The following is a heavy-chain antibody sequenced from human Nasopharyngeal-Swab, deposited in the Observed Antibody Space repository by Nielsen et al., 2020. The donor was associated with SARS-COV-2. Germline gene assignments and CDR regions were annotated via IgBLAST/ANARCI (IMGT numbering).Heavy chain of an antibody. V-gene: IGHV3-53*05. D-gene: IGHD2-15*01. Sequence: GESLKISCAVSGFSISSTFINWVRQAPGKGLEWISLINSAGEGVYGDSVKGRFTISRDNSKNTLYLQMNSLRAEDTAVYYCARDNGYCSGDACYLGGWLDPWGQGTLVTVSS. CDR3: ARDNGYCSGDACYLGGWLDP. J-gene: IGHJ5*02. CDR1: GFSISSTF. CDR2: INSAGEG.